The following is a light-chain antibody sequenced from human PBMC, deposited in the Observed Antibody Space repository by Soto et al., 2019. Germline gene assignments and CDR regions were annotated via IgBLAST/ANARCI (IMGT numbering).Light chain of an antibody. CDR2: AAS. CDR1: QSVSSSQ. J-gene: IGKJ1*01. Sequence: IVLTQSPDTLSLSPGERATLSCRASQSVSSSQLVWYQQKPGQAPRLLIYAASSRATGIPDRFSGSGSGTDFTFTVSELESEDFAVYYCQHYANSVWTFGQGTKGEIK. V-gene: IGKV3-20*01. CDR3: QHYANSVWT.